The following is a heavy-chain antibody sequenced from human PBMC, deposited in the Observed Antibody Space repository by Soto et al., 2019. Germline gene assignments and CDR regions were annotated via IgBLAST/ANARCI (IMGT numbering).Heavy chain of an antibody. CDR1: GGSLSGYY. CDR2: INHRGSS. CDR3: ARSDNRNSLYGVDV. Sequence: QVQLQQWGAGLLKPSETLSLTCAVNGGSLSGYYWSWIRQSPGKGLEWIGEINHRGSSDYNPSLKSRVTISIDASKNHVTLELTSVTAADTAVYYCARSDNRNSLYGVDVWGQVTAVTVSS. J-gene: IGHJ6*02. V-gene: IGHV4-34*01. D-gene: IGHD1-7*01.